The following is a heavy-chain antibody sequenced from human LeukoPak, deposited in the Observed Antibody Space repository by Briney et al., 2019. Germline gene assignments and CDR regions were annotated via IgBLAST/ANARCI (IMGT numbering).Heavy chain of an antibody. CDR3: ARERSSSGMDV. V-gene: IGHV1-46*01. CDR1: GYTLTELS. D-gene: IGHD6-6*01. Sequence: ASVKVSCKVSGYTLTELSMHWVRQAPGQGLEWMGIINPSGGSTSYAQKFQGRVTMTRDTSTSTVYMELSSLRSEDTAVYYCARERSSSGMDVWGQGTTVTVSS. J-gene: IGHJ6*02. CDR2: INPSGGST.